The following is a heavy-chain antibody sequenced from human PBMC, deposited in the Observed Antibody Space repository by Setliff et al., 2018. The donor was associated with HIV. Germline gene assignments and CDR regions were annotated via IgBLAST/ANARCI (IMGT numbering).Heavy chain of an antibody. CDR3: ARVGHYFDAFDI. V-gene: IGHV4-38-2*01. Sequence: SETLSLTCDVSGYSINSVNYWGWIRQPPGKGLEWIGNIYYSGSTYYNPSLNSRVTISVDTSKNHFSLKLTSVTAADTAIYYCARVGHYFDAFDIWGQGTMVTVSS. CDR1: GYSINSVNY. J-gene: IGHJ3*02. D-gene: IGHD3-22*01. CDR2: IYYSGST.